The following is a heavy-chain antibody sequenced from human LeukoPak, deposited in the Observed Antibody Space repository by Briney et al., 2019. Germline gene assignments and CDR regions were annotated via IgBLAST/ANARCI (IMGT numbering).Heavy chain of an antibody. CDR3: GRCGAYYDFLTGYYPFDY. CDR1: GYTFTRYG. Sequence: ASVKVSCKASGYTFTRYGISWVRQAPGQGLEWMGWISGYNGNTNYAQKVQGRVTMTTDTSTSTAYMELRSLRSDDTAVYYCGRCGAYYDFLTGYYPFDYWGQGTLVTVSS. J-gene: IGHJ4*02. CDR2: ISGYNGNT. D-gene: IGHD3-9*01. V-gene: IGHV1-18*01.